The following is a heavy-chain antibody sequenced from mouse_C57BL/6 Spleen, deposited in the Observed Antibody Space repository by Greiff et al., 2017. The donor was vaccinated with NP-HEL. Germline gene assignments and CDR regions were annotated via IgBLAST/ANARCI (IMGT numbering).Heavy chain of an antibody. CDR3: ARPYYSNYDYFDY. V-gene: IGHV1-55*01. CDR2: IYPGSGSI. CDR1: GYTFTSYW. J-gene: IGHJ2*01. Sequence: VQLQQPGAELVKPGASVKMSCKASGYTFTSYWITWVKQRPGQGLEWIGDIYPGSGSINYNAKFKSKATLTVDTSSSTAYMQLSSLTSEDSAVYYCARPYYSNYDYFDYWGQGTTLTVSS. D-gene: IGHD2-5*01.